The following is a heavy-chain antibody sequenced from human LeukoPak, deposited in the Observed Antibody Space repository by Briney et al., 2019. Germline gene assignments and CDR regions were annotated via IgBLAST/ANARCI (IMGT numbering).Heavy chain of an antibody. Sequence: SETLSLTCTVSGDSISSYYWNWIRQPPGEGLEWIAYIHNSGSTNYNPSLKSRVTISVDTSKNHFSLKLSSVTAADTAVYYCVRDWEGFNFDIWGQGTMVTVSS. CDR2: IHNSGST. D-gene: IGHD1-26*01. V-gene: IGHV4-59*01. CDR1: GDSISSYY. CDR3: VRDWEGFNFDI. J-gene: IGHJ3*02.